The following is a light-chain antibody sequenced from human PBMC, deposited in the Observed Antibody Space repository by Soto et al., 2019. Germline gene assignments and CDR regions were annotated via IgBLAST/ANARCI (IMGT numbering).Light chain of an antibody. Sequence: EIVMTQSPATLSVSPGERATLSCRASQSVRSSLAWYQQKPGQAPRLLIYGASTRATGVPARFSGNGSGTEFTLTISSLQSEDFAFYYCQQYDDWPRTFGPGTNVDIK. CDR3: QQYDDWPRT. CDR1: QSVRSS. J-gene: IGKJ3*01. CDR2: GAS. V-gene: IGKV3-15*01.